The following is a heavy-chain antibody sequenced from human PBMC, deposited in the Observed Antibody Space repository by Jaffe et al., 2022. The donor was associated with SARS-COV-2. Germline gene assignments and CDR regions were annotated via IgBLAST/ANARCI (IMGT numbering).Heavy chain of an antibody. J-gene: IGHJ4*02. CDR3: AKGRDPIDY. D-gene: IGHD2-21*02. V-gene: IGHV3-53*01. Sequence: EVQLVESGGGLIQPGGSLRLSCAASGFTVISNYMSWVRQAPGMGLEWVSGGYSDSSTYYADSAKGRFTVSRDNSKNTLYLHMNSLRVEDTAVYYCAKGRDPIDYWGQGTLVTVSS. CDR1: GFTVISNY. CDR2: GYSDSST.